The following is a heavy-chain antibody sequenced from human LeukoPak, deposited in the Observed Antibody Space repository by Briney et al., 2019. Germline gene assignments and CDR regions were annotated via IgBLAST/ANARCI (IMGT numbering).Heavy chain of an antibody. Sequence: SETLSLTCTVSGGSISSGDYYWSWIRQPPGKGLEWIGYIYYSGSTYYNPSLKSRVTISVDTSKNQFSLRLTSVTAADTAVYYCAREGMAVGFARFPIFNYWGQGTLVTVSS. CDR3: AREGMAVGFARFPIFNY. CDR1: GGSISSGDYY. D-gene: IGHD6-19*01. V-gene: IGHV4-30-4*02. CDR2: IYYSGST. J-gene: IGHJ4*02.